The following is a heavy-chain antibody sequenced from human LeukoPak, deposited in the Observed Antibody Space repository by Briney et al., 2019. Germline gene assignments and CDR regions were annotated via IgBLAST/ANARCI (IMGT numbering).Heavy chain of an antibody. CDR3: ARYRDGSSGYSYYYYGMDV. Sequence: GESLKISCKGSGYSFTSYWISWVRQMPGKGLEWMGRIDPSDSYTNYSPSFQGHVTISADKSISTAYLQWSSLKASDTAMYYCARYRDGSSGYSYYYYGMDVWGQGTTVTVSS. J-gene: IGHJ6*02. CDR2: IDPSDSYT. D-gene: IGHD3-22*01. CDR1: GYSFTSYW. V-gene: IGHV5-10-1*01.